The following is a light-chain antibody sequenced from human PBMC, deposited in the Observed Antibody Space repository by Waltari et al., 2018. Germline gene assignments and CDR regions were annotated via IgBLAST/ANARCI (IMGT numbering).Light chain of an antibody. CDR1: QSVGRT. J-gene: IGKJ1*01. CDR3: QHYVRLPVT. V-gene: IGKV3-20*01. CDR2: GGS. Sequence: EIVLTQSPGTLSLSPGERATLSCRASQSVGRTLTWYQQKPGQAPRLLIYGGSSRATDIPDRFIGSWSGTDFSLTISRLEPEDFAVYYCQHYVRLPVTFGQGTKVDIK.